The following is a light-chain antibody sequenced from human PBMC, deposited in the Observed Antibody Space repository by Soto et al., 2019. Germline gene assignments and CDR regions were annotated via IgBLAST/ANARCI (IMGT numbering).Light chain of an antibody. V-gene: IGKV1-39*01. CDR3: RQSYSTPHT. J-gene: IGKJ1*01. CDR2: DAS. Sequence: DIQLTQSPSFLSSSVGDRVTITCRASQAINTYLAWYQQKRGKAPRLLIYDASTMKSGVPSRFSGSGSGTDFTITISSLQAEDVATYYCRQSYSTPHTFGQGTKVDIK. CDR1: QAINTY.